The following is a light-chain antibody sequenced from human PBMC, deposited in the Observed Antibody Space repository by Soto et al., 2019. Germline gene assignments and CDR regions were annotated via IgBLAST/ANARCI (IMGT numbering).Light chain of an antibody. CDR3: QQYVRSPYT. Sequence: EIVLTQSPGSLSLSPGERATLSCRASQSISSTYIAWYQQKRGQAPRLLIFDASSRATGIPDRFSGSGSGTDFSLTMSTVEPGDSAVYFCQQYVRSPYTVGPGTKVDIK. CDR1: QSISSTY. V-gene: IGKV3-20*01. J-gene: IGKJ3*01. CDR2: DAS.